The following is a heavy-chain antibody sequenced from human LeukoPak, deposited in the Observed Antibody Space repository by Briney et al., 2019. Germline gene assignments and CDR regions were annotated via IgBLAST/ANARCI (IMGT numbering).Heavy chain of an antibody. CDR3: ATHDEGSYFET. Sequence: SETLSLTCTVSGGSVRSSRPYWGWIRQSPGKGLEWIVSVYYVGNAYYRPSLLSRATISIDTSNTHISLRLTSVTATDTGIYYCATHDEGSYFETWGQGALVTVSS. V-gene: IGHV4-39*02. D-gene: IGHD3-10*01. J-gene: IGHJ5*02. CDR2: VYYVGNA. CDR1: GGSVRSSRPY.